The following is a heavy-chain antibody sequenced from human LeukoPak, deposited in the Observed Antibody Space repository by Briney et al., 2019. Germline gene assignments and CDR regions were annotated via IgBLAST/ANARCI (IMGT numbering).Heavy chain of an antibody. D-gene: IGHD5-18*01. CDR1: GGSISGYF. CDR2: IYTSGST. CDR3: ARGHRYSYTH. J-gene: IGHJ4*02. V-gene: IGHV4-4*07. Sequence: PSETLSLTCTVSGGSISGYFWSWIRQPAGQGLEWIGRIYTSGSTNYNPSLKSRVTMSVDTSKNHFSLNLSSVTAADTAVYYCARGHRYSYTHWGQGTLVTVSS.